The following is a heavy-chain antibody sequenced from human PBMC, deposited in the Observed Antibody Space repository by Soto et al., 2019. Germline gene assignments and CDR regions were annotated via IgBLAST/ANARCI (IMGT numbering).Heavy chain of an antibody. CDR3: ATRGANYFDH. V-gene: IGHV1-2*02. D-gene: IGHD3-10*01. CDR1: GYTFTDYY. Sequence: QVQLVQSGTEVKKAGASVKVSCKASGYTFTDYYIHWVRQAPGQGLEYMGWINPNSGGTNYAQKLQSRVTMTRDTSISTAYVEMSRLGSDDTAIYYCATRGANYFDHWGQGTLVTVSS. CDR2: INPNSGGT. J-gene: IGHJ4*02.